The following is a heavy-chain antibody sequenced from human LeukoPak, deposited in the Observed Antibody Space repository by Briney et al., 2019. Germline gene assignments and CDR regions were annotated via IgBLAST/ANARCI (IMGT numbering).Heavy chain of an antibody. CDR1: GGSFSGYY. CDR2: INHSGST. D-gene: IGHD3-22*01. J-gene: IGHJ4*02. CDR3: ARAVDSSGYYALDY. Sequence: SETLSLTCAVNGGSFSGYYWSWIRQPPGKGLEWIGEINHSGSTNYNPSLKSRVTISVDTSKNQFSLKLSSVTAADTAVYYCARAVDSSGYYALDYWGQGTLVTVSS. V-gene: IGHV4-34*01.